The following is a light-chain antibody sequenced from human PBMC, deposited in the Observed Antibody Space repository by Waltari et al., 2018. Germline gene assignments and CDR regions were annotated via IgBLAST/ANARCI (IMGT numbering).Light chain of an antibody. V-gene: IGKV3-20*01. CDR1: QDVGKY. Sequence: IVLTQSPGTLSLSPGHRASLFCRASQDVGKYLVWYQQKPGQAPRLVMYDASTRATGIPVRFSGSGSGTDFSLTISRLEPEDFAVYYCQKYVNLPATFGQGTRVEIK. J-gene: IGKJ1*01. CDR2: DAS. CDR3: QKYVNLPAT.